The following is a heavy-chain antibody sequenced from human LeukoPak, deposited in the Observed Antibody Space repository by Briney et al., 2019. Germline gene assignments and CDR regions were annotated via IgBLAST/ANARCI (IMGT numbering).Heavy chain of an antibody. J-gene: IGHJ4*02. CDR1: GFTFSSYA. V-gene: IGHV3-30*04. CDR2: ISYDGGNK. Sequence: GGSLRLSCAASGFTFSSYAMHWVRQAPGKGLEWVAVISYDGGNKYYADSVKGRFTISRDNYKNTLYLQMNSLRAEDTAVYYCARGEEVQWLVPDYWGQGTLVTVSS. D-gene: IGHD6-19*01. CDR3: ARGEEVQWLVPDY.